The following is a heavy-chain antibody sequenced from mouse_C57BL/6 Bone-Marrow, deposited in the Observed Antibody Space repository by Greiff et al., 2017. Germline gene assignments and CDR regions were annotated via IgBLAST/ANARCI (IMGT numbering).Heavy chain of an antibody. V-gene: IGHV1-26*01. J-gene: IGHJ2*01. CDR2: INPNNGGT. Sequence: EVQLQQSGPELVKPGASVKISCKASGYTFTDYYMNWVKQSHGKSLEWIGDINPNNGGTSYNQKFKGKATLTVDKSSSTAYMELRSLTSEDSAVYYCARERTGYDYDGDFDYWGQGTTLTVSS. CDR1: GYTFTDYY. D-gene: IGHD2-4*01. CDR3: ARERTGYDYDGDFDY.